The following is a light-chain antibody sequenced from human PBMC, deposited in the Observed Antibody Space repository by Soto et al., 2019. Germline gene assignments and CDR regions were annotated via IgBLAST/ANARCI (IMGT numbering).Light chain of an antibody. CDR3: SSYAGGNYV. J-gene: IGLJ1*01. V-gene: IGLV2-8*01. Sequence: QPALTQPPSASGSPGQSVTISCTGTSSDVGGYNYVSWYQQHPGKAPKLMISEVSKRPSGVPDRFSGSKSGNTASLTVSGLQAEDEADYYCSSYAGGNYVFGTGTKVTVL. CDR2: EVS. CDR1: SSDVGGYNY.